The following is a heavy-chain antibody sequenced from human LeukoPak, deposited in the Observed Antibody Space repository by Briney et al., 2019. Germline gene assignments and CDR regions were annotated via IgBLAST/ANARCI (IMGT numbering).Heavy chain of an antibody. D-gene: IGHD4-17*01. V-gene: IGHV4-39*01. J-gene: IGHJ4*02. CDR2: IYYSGST. CDR3: ARTLHDYGDYGPRAPFDY. Sequence: SETLSLTCTVSGGSISSSSYYWGWIRQPPGKGLEWIGSIYYSGSTYYNPSLKSRFTISVDTSNNQFSLKLSSAPAADTAVYYCARTLHDYGDYGPRAPFDYWGQGTLVTVSS. CDR1: GGSISSSSYY.